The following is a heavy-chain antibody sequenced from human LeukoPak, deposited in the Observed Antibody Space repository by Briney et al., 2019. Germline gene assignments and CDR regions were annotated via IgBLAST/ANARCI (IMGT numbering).Heavy chain of an antibody. J-gene: IGHJ4*02. CDR2: VFRLQTVRA. CDR1: DSSITSTYY. CDR3: ARVLHAPYLIDS. Sequence: HSETLSLTCTVSDSSITSTYYWAWFWQPPGKGLEWIATVFRLQTVRAFNNPSLGSRVTMSLDPSHNQFSLNLTSVTAADTALYFCARVLHAPYLIDSWGQGTLVTVSS. D-gene: IGHD2-8*01. V-gene: IGHV4-38-2*02.